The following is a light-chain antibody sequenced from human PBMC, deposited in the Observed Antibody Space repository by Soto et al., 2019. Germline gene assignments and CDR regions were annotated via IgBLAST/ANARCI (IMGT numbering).Light chain of an antibody. V-gene: IGLV2-14*01. Sequence: QSALTQPASVSGSPGQSITISCTGTSSGVGGYNYVSWYQQHPGKAPKVIIYEVSNRPSGVSNRFSGSKSGNTASLTISGLQAEDEADYYCSSYTSSSTEVFGGGTKLTVL. J-gene: IGLJ3*02. CDR2: EVS. CDR3: SSYTSSSTEV. CDR1: SSGVGGYNY.